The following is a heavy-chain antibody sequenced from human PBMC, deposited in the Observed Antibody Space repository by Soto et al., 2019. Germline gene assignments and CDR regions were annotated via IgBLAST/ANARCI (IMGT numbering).Heavy chain of an antibody. CDR1: GGSISSYS. D-gene: IGHD5-12*01. CDR3: AREGNLGRWLQPLDY. V-gene: IGHV4-59*01. J-gene: IGHJ4*02. Sequence: SETLSLTCTVSGGSISSYSWSLIRQPPGKGLEWIGNIHYNGNTKYNPSLKSRVTMSVDTSKNQFSLKLISVTAADTAVYYCAREGNLGRWLQPLDYWGQGTLVTVSS. CDR2: IHYNGNT.